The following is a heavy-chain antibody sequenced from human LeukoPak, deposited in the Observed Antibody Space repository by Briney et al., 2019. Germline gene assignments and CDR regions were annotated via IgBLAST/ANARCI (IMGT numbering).Heavy chain of an antibody. J-gene: IGHJ5*02. D-gene: IGHD2-21*01. CDR1: GYTFIGYY. V-gene: IGHV1-2*02. Sequence: ASVKVSCKASGYTFIGYYMHWVRQAPGQGLEWMGWINPNRGGTNYAQKFQGRVTMTRDTSISTAYMELSRLRSDDTAVYYCAREVVIANWFDPWGQGTLVTVSS. CDR3: AREVVIANWFDP. CDR2: INPNRGGT.